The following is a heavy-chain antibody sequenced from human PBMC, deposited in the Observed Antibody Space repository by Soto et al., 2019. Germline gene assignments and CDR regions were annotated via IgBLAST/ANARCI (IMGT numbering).Heavy chain of an antibody. CDR1: GFIFSHAW. CDR3: KTGCD. Sequence: EVQLVESGGGLVRPGGSLKLSCAASGFIFSHAWMSWVRQAPGKGLEWVGHIKSRTDGGTTDYAAPVKGRFTLSIDYSKNTLYLQMNSLKNEDTAVYYCKTGCDWGQGTLVTVSS. D-gene: IGHD2-8*02. V-gene: IGHV3-15*01. CDR2: IKSRTDGGTT. J-gene: IGHJ4*02.